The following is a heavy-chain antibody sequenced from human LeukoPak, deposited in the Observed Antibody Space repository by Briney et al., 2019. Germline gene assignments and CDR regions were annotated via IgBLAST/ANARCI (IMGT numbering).Heavy chain of an antibody. V-gene: IGHV3-9*01. J-gene: IGHJ3*02. CDR3: AKDRNIRDLDSLDI. CDR1: GFTFDNYA. Sequence: GGSLRLSCAASGFTFDNYATHWVRQPPGKGLEWVAAIDWNSGSTGYADSVKGRFTISRDNAKNSLYLQMNSLRAEDTALYYCAKDRNIRDLDSLDIWGQGTMVTVCS. D-gene: IGHD2-2*03. CDR2: IDWNSGST.